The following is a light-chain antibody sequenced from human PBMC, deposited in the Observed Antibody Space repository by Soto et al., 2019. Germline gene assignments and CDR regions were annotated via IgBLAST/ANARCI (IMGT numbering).Light chain of an antibody. Sequence: QSVLTQPPSASGTPGQRVTISCSGNWYNIGNNYVCWYQQLPGTAPKVIIYGNNQRPSGVPDRFSGSKSGTSASLGISGLRYEDEPDYYCASWDDSLTAAVFGSGTKLTVL. CDR1: WYNIGNNY. CDR2: GNN. J-gene: IGLJ1*01. V-gene: IGLV1-47*01. CDR3: ASWDDSLTAAV.